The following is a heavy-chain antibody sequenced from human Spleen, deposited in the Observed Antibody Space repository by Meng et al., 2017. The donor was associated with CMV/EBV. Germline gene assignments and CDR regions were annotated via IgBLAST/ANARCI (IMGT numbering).Heavy chain of an antibody. CDR2: IIPRLGII. V-gene: IGHV1-69*10. CDR1: FMSYG. D-gene: IGHD2-15*01. CDR3: ASRGTYCSGGTCYYWFDP. Sequence: FMSYGSSWVRQAPGQGLDWMGGIIPRLGIINYAEKFEGRVSISADPSTTTVHLDLRSLTFEDTAVYYCASRGTYCSGGTCYYWFDPWGQGTLVTVSS. J-gene: IGHJ5*02.